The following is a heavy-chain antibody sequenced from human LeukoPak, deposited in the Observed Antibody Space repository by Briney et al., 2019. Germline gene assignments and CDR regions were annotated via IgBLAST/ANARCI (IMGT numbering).Heavy chain of an antibody. D-gene: IGHD1-26*01. V-gene: IGHV4-34*01. CDR3: AVGSHY. CDR1: GGSFSGYY. J-gene: IGHJ4*02. Sequence: SETLSLTCAVYGGSFSGYYWSWIRQPPGKGLEWIGEINHSGSTNYNPSLRSRVTISVDTSKNQFSLKLSSVTAADTAVYYCAVGSHYWGQGTLVTVSS. CDR2: INHSGST.